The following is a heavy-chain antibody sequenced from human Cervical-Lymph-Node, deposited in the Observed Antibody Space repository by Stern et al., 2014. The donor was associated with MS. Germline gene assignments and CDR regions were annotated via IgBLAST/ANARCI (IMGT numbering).Heavy chain of an antibody. CDR3: ARGTGYSYYFDY. CDR1: GYTFTDHY. J-gene: IGHJ4*02. Sequence: QVQLVESGAEVKKPGASVEVSCKASGYTFTDHYIHWVRQAPGQGLEWMGVINPSGGSTTNAKKFQGSVTMTRDSSTSTVHMELSSLRSEDTAVYYCARGTGYSYYFDYWGQGTLVTFSS. D-gene: IGHD3/OR15-3a*01. V-gene: IGHV1-46*01. CDR2: INPSGGST.